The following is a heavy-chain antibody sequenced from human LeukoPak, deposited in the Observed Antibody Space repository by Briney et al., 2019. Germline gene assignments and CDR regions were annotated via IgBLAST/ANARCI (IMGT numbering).Heavy chain of an antibody. CDR2: ISAYNGNT. V-gene: IGHV1-18*01. Sequence: ASVKVSCKASGYTFTSYGISWVRQAPGQGLEWMGWISAYNGNTNYAQKLQGRVTMTTDTSTSTAYMELRSLRSDDTAVYYCAREDGTYDFWSGYQYYFDYWGQGTLVTVSS. J-gene: IGHJ4*02. CDR3: AREDGTYDFWSGYQYYFDY. D-gene: IGHD3-3*01. CDR1: GYTFTSYG.